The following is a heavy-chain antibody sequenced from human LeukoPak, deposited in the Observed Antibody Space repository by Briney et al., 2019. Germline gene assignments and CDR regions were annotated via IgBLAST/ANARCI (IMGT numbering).Heavy chain of an antibody. D-gene: IGHD2-2*01. Sequence: GGSLRLSCVVSGFSVSNNYVSWVRQAPGKGLEWVSVIYSGNTIKYADSVKGRFTISRDNSKNTVYLQMSSLRAEDTAVYYCARRSSSQDFDYWGQGTLVTVSS. J-gene: IGHJ4*02. CDR3: ARRSSSQDFDY. CDR2: IYSGNTI. V-gene: IGHV3-66*04. CDR1: GFSVSNNY.